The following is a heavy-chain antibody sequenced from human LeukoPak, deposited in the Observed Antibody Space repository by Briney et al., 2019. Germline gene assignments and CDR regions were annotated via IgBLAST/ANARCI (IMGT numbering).Heavy chain of an antibody. Sequence: GASVKVSCKASGGTFSSYAISWVRQAPGQGLEWMGGIIPIFGTANYAQKFQGRVTITADESTSTAYMELSSLRSDDTAVYYCARDGEGYYYDSSGYYDYWGQGTLVTVSS. D-gene: IGHD3-22*01. CDR3: ARDGEGYYYDSSGYYDY. V-gene: IGHV1-69*13. CDR2: IIPIFGTA. CDR1: GGTFSSYA. J-gene: IGHJ4*02.